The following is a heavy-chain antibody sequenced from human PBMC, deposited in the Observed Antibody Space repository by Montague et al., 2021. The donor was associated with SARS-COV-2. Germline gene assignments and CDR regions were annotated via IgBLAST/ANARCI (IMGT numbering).Heavy chain of an antibody. CDR3: ARGHLSVSMIVVVFTSASYYFDY. Sequence: SETLSLTCGVYGGSFGDDHWSWIRQPPGKGLEWIGDIKQSGRTXXXPSXXXRVTISVDTSKDQFSLKLTSVTAADTGLYFCARGHLSVSMIVVVFTSASYYFDYWGQGAQVTVSS. D-gene: IGHD3-22*01. CDR1: GGSFGDDH. J-gene: IGHJ4*02. V-gene: IGHV4-34*01. CDR2: IKQSGRT.